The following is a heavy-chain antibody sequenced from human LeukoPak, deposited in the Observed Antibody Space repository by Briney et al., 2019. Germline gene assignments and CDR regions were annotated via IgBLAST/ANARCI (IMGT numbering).Heavy chain of an antibody. CDR1: GGSFSGYY. Sequence: PSETLSLTCAVYGGSFSGYYWSWIRQPPGKGLEWIGKINHSGSTNYNPSLKSRVTISVDTSKNQFSLKLTSVTAADTAVYYCARAVEYNFWNGLQRRAATFDYWGQGTLVTVSS. CDR2: INHSGST. V-gene: IGHV4-34*01. CDR3: ARAVEYNFWNGLQRRAATFDY. D-gene: IGHD3-3*01. J-gene: IGHJ4*02.